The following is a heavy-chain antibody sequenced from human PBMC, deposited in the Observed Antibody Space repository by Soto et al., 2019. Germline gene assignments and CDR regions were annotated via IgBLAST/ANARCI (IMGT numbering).Heavy chain of an antibody. J-gene: IGHJ4*02. CDR3: AKEYYDTSGSIFDF. CDR2: LSGSGSGGKI. Sequence: GGSLRLSCAACGVTFSSSAMGGVRQAQGKGLEWVSSLSGSGSGGKIYNADSVKGRFTISRDNSKHTLYLQMNSLRAEDTAVYYCAKEYYDTSGSIFDFRGQGTLVTVYS. D-gene: IGHD3-22*01. CDR1: GVTFSSSA. V-gene: IGHV3-23*01.